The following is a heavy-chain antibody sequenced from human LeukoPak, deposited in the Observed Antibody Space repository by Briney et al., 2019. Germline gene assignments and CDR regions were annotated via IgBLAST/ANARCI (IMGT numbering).Heavy chain of an antibody. V-gene: IGHV3-23*01. Sequence: GGSLRLSCAASGLPFSSCAMNWVRQAPGKGLEWVSGISASGDSTYYADSVKGRITVSRDNSKNTLYLQMNSLRAEDTAVYYCAKKPLWDFWYFDLWGRGTLVIVSS. J-gene: IGHJ2*01. CDR2: ISASGDST. D-gene: IGHD1-26*01. CDR1: GLPFSSCA. CDR3: AKKPLWDFWYFDL.